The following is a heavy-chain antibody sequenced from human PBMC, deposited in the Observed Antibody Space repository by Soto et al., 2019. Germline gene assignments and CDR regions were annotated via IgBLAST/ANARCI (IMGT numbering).Heavy chain of an antibody. CDR2: INHSGST. Sequence: SETLSLTCAVYGGSFSGDYWSWIRQPPGKGLEWIGEINHSGSTNYNPSLKSRVTISVDTSKNQFSLKLSSVTAADTAVYYCARVGNTVTTSGRYFDYWGQGTLVTVSS. V-gene: IGHV4-34*01. CDR1: GGSFSGDY. D-gene: IGHD4-17*01. CDR3: ARVGNTVTTSGRYFDY. J-gene: IGHJ4*02.